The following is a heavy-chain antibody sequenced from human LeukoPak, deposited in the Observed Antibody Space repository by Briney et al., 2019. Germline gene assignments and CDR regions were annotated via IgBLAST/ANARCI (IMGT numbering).Heavy chain of an antibody. Sequence: GGSLRLSCAASGFTFSTYAMHWVRQAPGKGLEWVANIKQDGSEKYYVDSVKGRFTISRDNAKKSLFLQMNSLRAEDTAVYYCARDRGAVGFDHWGQGTLVTVSS. CDR2: IKQDGSEK. V-gene: IGHV3-7*01. J-gene: IGHJ4*02. CDR1: GFTFSTYA. CDR3: ARDRGAVGFDH. D-gene: IGHD6-19*01.